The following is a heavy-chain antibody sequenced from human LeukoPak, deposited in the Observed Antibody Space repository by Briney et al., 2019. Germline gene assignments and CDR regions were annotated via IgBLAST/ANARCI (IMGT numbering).Heavy chain of an antibody. CDR3: AREAASSYYMDV. CDR2: ISAYKGNT. J-gene: IGHJ6*03. CDR1: GYTFTGYY. V-gene: IGHV1-18*04. D-gene: IGHD6-25*01. Sequence: ASVKVSCKASGYTFTGYYMHWVRQAPGQGLEWMGWISAYKGNTNYAQKLQGRVTMTTDTSTRTAYMELRSLTSDDTAVYYCAREAASSYYMDVWGKGTTVTVSS.